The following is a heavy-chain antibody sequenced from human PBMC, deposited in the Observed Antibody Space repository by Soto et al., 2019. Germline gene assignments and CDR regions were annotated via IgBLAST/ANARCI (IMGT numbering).Heavy chain of an antibody. CDR3: AKSVGYIVATTSGDY. CDR2: ISGSGGST. CDR1: GFTFSTYA. V-gene: IGHV3-23*01. J-gene: IGHJ4*02. D-gene: IGHD5-12*01. Sequence: GGSLRLSCAASGFTFSTYAMSWVRQAPGKGLEWVSGISGSGGSTYYADSVKGRFTTSRDYSKNTLYLQMNSLRAEDTAVYYCAKSVGYIVATTSGDYWGQGTLVTVSS.